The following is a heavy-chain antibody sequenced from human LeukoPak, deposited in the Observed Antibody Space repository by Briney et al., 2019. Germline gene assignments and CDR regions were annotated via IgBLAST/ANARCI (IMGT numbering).Heavy chain of an antibody. D-gene: IGHD5-24*01. Sequence: ASVTVSCKASGYIFCDCYMHWVRQAPGQGLEWMGWINPKSGGTNYGQKFQGRVTMTRDTSISTAYMELTRLTSDDTAVYYCAREEMDSNSFDYWGQGTLVTVSS. V-gene: IGHV1-2*02. CDR1: GYIFCDCY. CDR3: AREEMDSNSFDY. CDR2: INPKSGGT. J-gene: IGHJ4*02.